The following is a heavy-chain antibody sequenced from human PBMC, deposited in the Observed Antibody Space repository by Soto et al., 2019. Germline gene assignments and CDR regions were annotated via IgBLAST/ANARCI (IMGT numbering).Heavy chain of an antibody. J-gene: IGHJ3*02. Sequence: GGSLRLSCAASGFTFSDHYMDWVRQAPGKGLEWVGRTRNKANSYTTEYAASVKGRFTISRDDSKNSLYLQMNSLKTEDTAVYYCASLYDFWSGSDAFDIWGQGTMVTGSS. CDR1: GFTFSDHY. CDR3: ASLYDFWSGSDAFDI. D-gene: IGHD3-3*01. CDR2: TRNKANSYTT. V-gene: IGHV3-72*01.